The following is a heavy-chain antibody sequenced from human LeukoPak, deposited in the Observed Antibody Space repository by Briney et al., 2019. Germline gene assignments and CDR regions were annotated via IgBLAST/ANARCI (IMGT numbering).Heavy chain of an antibody. Sequence: PSETLSLTCTVSGGSISTYYWSWIRQPPGKGLEWSGYIYYSGNTNHNPSLKGRVTISIDTSKNQFSLKLSSVIGAETAMYYRARVGHGCLDCRGQGRLVTVSS. CDR3: ARVGHGCLDC. D-gene: IGHD5-24*01. CDR1: GGSISTYY. CDR2: IYYSGNT. J-gene: IGHJ4*02. V-gene: IGHV4-59*01.